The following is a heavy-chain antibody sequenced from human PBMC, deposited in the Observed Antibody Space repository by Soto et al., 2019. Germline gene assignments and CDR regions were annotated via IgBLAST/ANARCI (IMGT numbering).Heavy chain of an antibody. CDR1: GFTFSSYG. D-gene: IGHD3-22*01. V-gene: IGHV3-30*18. Sequence: PGGSLRLSCAASGFTFSSYGMHWVRQAPGKGLEWVAVISYDGSNKYYADSVKGRFTISRDNSKNTLYLQMNSLRAEDTAVYYCAKATYDSSGYSGETYYFDYWGQGTLVTVSS. CDR3: AKATYDSSGYSGETYYFDY. CDR2: ISYDGSNK. J-gene: IGHJ4*02.